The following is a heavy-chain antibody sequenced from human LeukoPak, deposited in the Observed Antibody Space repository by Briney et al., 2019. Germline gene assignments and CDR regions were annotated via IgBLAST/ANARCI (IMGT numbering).Heavy chain of an antibody. CDR3: ARDLMYCDTMSCYDGDFDY. V-gene: IGHV1-69*13. Sequence: SVKVSCKASGGTFSSYDINWLRQAPGQGLAWVGGIIPIFGTAIYTQKFQGRVTITADEFTNTAYMELSSLRSEDTAVYYCARDLMYCDTMSCYDGDFDYWGQGTPVTVSS. J-gene: IGHJ4*02. D-gene: IGHD2-2*01. CDR2: IIPIFGTA. CDR1: GGTFSSYD.